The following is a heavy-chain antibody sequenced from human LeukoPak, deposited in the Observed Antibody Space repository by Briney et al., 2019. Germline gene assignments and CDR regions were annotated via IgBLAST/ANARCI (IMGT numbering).Heavy chain of an antibody. Sequence: SETLSLTCAVYGGSFSGYYWSWIRQPPGKGLEWIGEINHSGSTNYNPSLKSRVTISVDTSKNQFSLKLSSVTAADTAVYYCARGRRGGDYAASDYWGQGTLVTVSS. D-gene: IGHD4-17*01. CDR1: GGSFSGYY. CDR2: INHSGST. V-gene: IGHV4-34*01. J-gene: IGHJ4*02. CDR3: ARGRRGGDYAASDY.